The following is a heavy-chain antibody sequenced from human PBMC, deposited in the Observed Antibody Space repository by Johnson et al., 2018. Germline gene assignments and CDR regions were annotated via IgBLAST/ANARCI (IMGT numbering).Heavy chain of an antibody. J-gene: IGHJ1*01. CDR3: AKAPVGGLGEGAEYCQH. V-gene: IGHV3-30*18. CDR2: ISYDGSNK. Sequence: RSLRLSCAASGFTFSSYVMHWVRQAPGKGLEWVAVISYDGSNKYYADSVKGRFTISRDNSKNTLYLQMNSLRAEDTALYYCAKAPVGGLGEGAEYCQHWGQGTLVTVSS. CDR1: GFTFSSYV. D-gene: IGHD3-16*01.